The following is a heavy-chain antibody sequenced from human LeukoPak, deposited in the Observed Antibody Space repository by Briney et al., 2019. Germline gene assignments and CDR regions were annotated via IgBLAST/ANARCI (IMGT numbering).Heavy chain of an antibody. CDR1: GFPFCSHA. Sequence: GGALRLPCATSGFPFCSHALGWGRPAPGEGLEWVSAIWCSSGSTYYADSVKGRYTISRDNSKNTLYLQMNSLRAEDTAVYYCAKGLICSSTSCSSGRYFDLWGRGTLVTVSS. D-gene: IGHD2-2*01. CDR2: IWCSSGST. CDR3: AKGLICSSTSCSSGRYFDL. J-gene: IGHJ2*01. V-gene: IGHV3-23*01.